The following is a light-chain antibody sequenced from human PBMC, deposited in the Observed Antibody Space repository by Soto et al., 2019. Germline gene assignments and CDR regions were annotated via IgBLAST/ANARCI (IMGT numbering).Light chain of an antibody. CDR2: DNN. Sequence: QSVLTQPPSVSAAPGQKVTISCSGSSSHIGNNYVSWYQQLPGTAPTLLIYDNNTRPSGIPDRFSGSKSATSATLGITGLQAGDEADYYCGTWDSSLSADVFGTGTKVTVL. CDR1: SSHIGNNY. J-gene: IGLJ1*01. CDR3: GTWDSSLSADV. V-gene: IGLV1-51*01.